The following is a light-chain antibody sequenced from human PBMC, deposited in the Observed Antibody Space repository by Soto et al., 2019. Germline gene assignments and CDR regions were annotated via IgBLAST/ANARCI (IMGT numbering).Light chain of an antibody. J-gene: IGKJ2*01. V-gene: IGKV3-15*01. Sequence: EIVMTQSPATLSVSPGERATLACRASQSVSSNLASYQQKPGQAPRLLIYGASTRATGIPARFSGSGSGTEVTLTIRSLQSEDFAVYYWQQYNNWPLYTFGQGTKLEIK. CDR1: QSVSSN. CDR3: QQYNNWPLYT. CDR2: GAS.